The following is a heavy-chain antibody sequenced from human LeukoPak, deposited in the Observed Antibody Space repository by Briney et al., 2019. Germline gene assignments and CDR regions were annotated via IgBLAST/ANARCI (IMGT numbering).Heavy chain of an antibody. V-gene: IGHV2-70*11. J-gene: IGHJ3*02. CDR2: IDWDDDK. CDR1: GFSLSTSGMC. D-gene: IGHD3-22*01. Sequence: SGPTLVNPTQTLTLTCTFSGFSLSTSGMCVSWIRQPPGKALEWLARIDWDDDKYYSTSLKTRLTISKDTSKNQVVLTMTNMDPVDTATYYCARIVHDSSGYYADAFDIWGQGTMVTASS. CDR3: ARIVHDSSGYYADAFDI.